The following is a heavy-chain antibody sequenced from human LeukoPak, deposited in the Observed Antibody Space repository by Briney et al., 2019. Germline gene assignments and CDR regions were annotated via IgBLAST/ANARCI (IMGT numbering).Heavy chain of an antibody. J-gene: IGHJ4*02. CDR1: GYRVMDYW. V-gene: IGHV5-51*01. Sequence: GESLKISCKASGYRVMDYWIGWVRQTPGKGLEWMGIIYFDDSDTRYSPPFDGQVLISGDKSTATAYLQWRSLKASDTAIYYCGKSRVGGSLYSYDHWGRGTRVTVSS. CDR2: IYFDDSDT. CDR3: GKSRVGGSLYSYDH. D-gene: IGHD3-22*01.